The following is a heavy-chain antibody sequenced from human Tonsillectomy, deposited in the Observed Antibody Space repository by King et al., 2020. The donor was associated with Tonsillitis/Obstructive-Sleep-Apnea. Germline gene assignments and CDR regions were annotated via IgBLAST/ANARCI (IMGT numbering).Heavy chain of an antibody. CDR2: VSYDGSNK. CDR1: EFTFSSYA. Sequence: QVQLVESGGGVVQPGRSLRLSCATSEFTFSSYAMHWVRQAPGKGLAWVAVVSYDGSNKYYVDSVKGRFTISRDNSKNTLYLQMNSLRGDDTAVYYCARDLAAGGTFYGMDVWGQGTTVTVSS. D-gene: IGHD6-13*01. J-gene: IGHJ6*02. CDR3: ARDLAAGGTFYGMDV. V-gene: IGHV3-30*04.